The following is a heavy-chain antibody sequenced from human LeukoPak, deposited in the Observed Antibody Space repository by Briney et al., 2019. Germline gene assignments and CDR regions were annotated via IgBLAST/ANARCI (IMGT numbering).Heavy chain of an antibody. CDR3: ANLIPGPHYFDY. J-gene: IGHJ4*02. V-gene: IGHV3-23*01. Sequence: PGGSLRLSCAASGFTFSSYAMSWVRQAPGKGLEWVSAISGSGGSTYYADSVKGRFTISRDNSKNTLYLQMDSLRAEDTAVYYCANLIPGPHYFDYWGQGTLVTVSS. CDR2: ISGSGGST. CDR1: GFTFSSYA.